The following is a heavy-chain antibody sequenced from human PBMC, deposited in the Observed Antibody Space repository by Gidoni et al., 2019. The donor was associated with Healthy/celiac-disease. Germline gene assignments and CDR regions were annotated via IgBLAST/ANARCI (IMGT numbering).Heavy chain of an antibody. CDR2: TYYRSKWYN. J-gene: IGHJ3*02. D-gene: IGHD3-10*01. Sequence: QVQLQQSGPGLVKPSQTLSLTCAISGDSVSSNSAAWTWIRQSPSAGLAWLGRTYYRSKWYNDYAVSVKSRITINPNTSKNQFSLQLKSVTPEDTAVNYCARDLRTRGHAFDIWGQGTMVTVSS. CDR3: ARDLRTRGHAFDI. V-gene: IGHV6-1*01. CDR1: GDSVSSNSAA.